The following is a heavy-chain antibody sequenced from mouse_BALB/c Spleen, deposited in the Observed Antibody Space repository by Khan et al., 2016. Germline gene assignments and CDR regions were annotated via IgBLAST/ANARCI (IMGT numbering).Heavy chain of an antibody. CDR2: ILPGSGYS. V-gene: IGHV1-9*01. CDR1: GYTFSNYW. Sequence: QVQLQQSGAELMKPGASVKISCKATGYTFSNYWIEWVKQSPGHGLEWIGDILPGSGYSTSNENFKGKATFTADASSNTAYMQLISLTSEDSAVYFCARAWYSMDYWGQGTSVTVSS. J-gene: IGHJ4*01. CDR3: ARAWYSMDY.